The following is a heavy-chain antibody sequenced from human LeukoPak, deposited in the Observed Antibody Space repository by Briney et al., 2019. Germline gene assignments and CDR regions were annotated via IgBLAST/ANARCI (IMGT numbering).Heavy chain of an antibody. CDR1: GDTFTSYA. Sequence: SVKVSCKASGDTFTSYAISWVRQAPGQGLEWMGRIIPNRGITNYAQKFQGRVTITTDKSTSTAYMELSSLRSEDTAVYYCAIDQDHIEVAGIDYWGQGTLVTVSS. V-gene: IGHV1-69*04. CDR3: AIDQDHIEVAGIDY. D-gene: IGHD6-19*01. CDR2: IIPNRGIT. J-gene: IGHJ4*02.